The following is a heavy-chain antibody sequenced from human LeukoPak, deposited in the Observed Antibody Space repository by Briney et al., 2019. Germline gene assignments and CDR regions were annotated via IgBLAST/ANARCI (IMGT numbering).Heavy chain of an antibody. Sequence: SETLSLTCTVSGGSISSYYWSWIRQSPGKGLEWIGYIYYSGSTNYNPSLKSRVTISGDTSKNQFSLKLSSVTAADTAVYYCARDKGLAAAGHWYFDLWGRGTLVTVSS. CDR3: ARDKGLAAAGHWYFDL. J-gene: IGHJ2*01. V-gene: IGHV4-59*01. CDR2: IYYSGST. CDR1: GGSISSYY. D-gene: IGHD6-13*01.